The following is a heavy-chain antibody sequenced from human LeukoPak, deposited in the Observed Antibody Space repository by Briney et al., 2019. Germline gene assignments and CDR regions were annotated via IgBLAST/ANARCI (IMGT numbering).Heavy chain of an antibody. Sequence: SETLSLTCAVYGGSFSGYYWSWIRQPPGKGLKWIGEINHSGSTNYNPSLKSRVTISVDTSKNQFSLKLSSVTAADTAVYYCARRVVPAARIAGRWFDPWGQGTLVTVSS. J-gene: IGHJ5*02. CDR1: GGSFSGYY. CDR3: ARRVVPAARIAGRWFDP. CDR2: INHSGST. V-gene: IGHV4-34*01. D-gene: IGHD2-2*01.